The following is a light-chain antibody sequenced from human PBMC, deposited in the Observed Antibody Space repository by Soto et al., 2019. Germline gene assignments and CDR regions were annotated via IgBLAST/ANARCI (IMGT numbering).Light chain of an antibody. CDR2: AAS. J-gene: IGKJ1*01. Sequence: DIQMTQSPSTLSASVGDRVTITCRASQSISSWLAWYQQKPGKAPKFLIYAASTLESGVPSRFSGSGSGTEFTLTISSLQPDDFATYYCQQYSSYSRTFGQGTKVEIK. CDR1: QSISSW. V-gene: IGKV1-5*01. CDR3: QQYSSYSRT.